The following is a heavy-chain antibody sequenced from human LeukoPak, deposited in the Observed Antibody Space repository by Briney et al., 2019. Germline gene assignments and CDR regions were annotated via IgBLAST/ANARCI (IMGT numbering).Heavy chain of an antibody. CDR1: GFTFSSYG. D-gene: IGHD1-26*01. CDR2: IWYDGSNK. Sequence: PGRSLRLSCAASGFTFSSYGMHWVRQAPGKGLEWVAVIWYDGSNKYYADSVKGRFTISRDNSKNTLYLQMNSLRAEDTAVYYCARDPSSPWELLHYFDYWGQGTLVTVSS. J-gene: IGHJ4*02. CDR3: ARDPSSPWELLHYFDY. V-gene: IGHV3-33*01.